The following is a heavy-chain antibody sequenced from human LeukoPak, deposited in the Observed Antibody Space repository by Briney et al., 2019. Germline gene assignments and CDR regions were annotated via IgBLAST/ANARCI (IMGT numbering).Heavy chain of an antibody. V-gene: IGHV4-31*03. J-gene: IGHJ3*02. CDR3: ARVVDYYEEHDAFDI. Sequence: SETLSLTCTVSGGSVGSGGYCWSWIRQHPGKGLEWIGYIYYSGSTYYNPSLKSRVTISVDTSKNQVSLKLTSVTAADTALYYCARVVDYYEEHDAFDIWGQGTMVTVSS. D-gene: IGHD3-22*01. CDR1: GGSVGSGGYC. CDR2: IYYSGST.